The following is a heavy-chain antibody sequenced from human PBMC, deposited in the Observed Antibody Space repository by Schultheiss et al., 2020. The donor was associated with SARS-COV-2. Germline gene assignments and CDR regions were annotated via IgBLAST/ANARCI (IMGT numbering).Heavy chain of an antibody. J-gene: IGHJ3*02. V-gene: IGHV3-30*02. CDR3: ATVPAANDAFNI. D-gene: IGHD2-2*01. Sequence: GGSLRLSCAASGFTFSSYGMHWVRQAPGKGLEWVAFTRYDGANKYYADSVKGRFTVSRDNSKNTLHLQMNSLRAEDTAVYYCATVPAANDAFNIWGQGTMVTVSS. CDR2: TRYDGANK. CDR1: GFTFSSYG.